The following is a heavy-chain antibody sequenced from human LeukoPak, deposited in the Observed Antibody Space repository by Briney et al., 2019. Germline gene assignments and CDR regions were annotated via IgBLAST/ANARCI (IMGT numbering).Heavy chain of an antibody. V-gene: IGHV3-64D*09. D-gene: IGHD3-10*01. J-gene: IGHJ4*02. CDR2: ISSNGGST. CDR3: VKGRITMVRGVFDY. CDR1: GFTFSSYA. Sequence: GGSLRLSCSASGFTFSSYAMHWVRQAPGKGLEYVSAISSNGGSTYYADSVKGRFTISRDNSKNTLYLQMSSLRAEDTAVYYCVKGRITMVRGVFDYWGQGTLVTVSS.